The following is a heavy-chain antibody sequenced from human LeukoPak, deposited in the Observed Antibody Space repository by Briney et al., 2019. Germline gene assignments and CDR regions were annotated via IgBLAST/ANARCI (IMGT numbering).Heavy chain of an antibody. CDR3: AKDRLLWFGETFDY. CDR1: GFTFSSYA. V-gene: IGHV3-23*01. D-gene: IGHD3-10*01. J-gene: IGHJ4*02. Sequence: GGSLRLSCAASGFTFSSYAMGWVRQAPGKGLEWVSAISGSGGSTYYADSVKGRFTISRDNSKNTLYLQMNSLRAEDTAVYYCAKDRLLWFGETFDYWGQGTLVTVSS. CDR2: ISGSGGST.